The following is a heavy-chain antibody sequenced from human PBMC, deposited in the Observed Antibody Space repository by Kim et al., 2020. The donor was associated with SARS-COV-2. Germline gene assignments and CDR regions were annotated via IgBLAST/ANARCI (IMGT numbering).Heavy chain of an antibody. Sequence: SGPTLVNPSETLSVTCTVSGGSISSYYWSWIRQPPGKGLEWNGYIYYNGSTNYNPSLKSRVTISVDTSKNQFSLRLSSVTAADTAVYYCARHRGSLIVVEGWFDPWSQETLVTVS. CDR3: ARHRGSLIVVEGWFDP. J-gene: IGHJ5*02. CDR2: IYYNGST. CDR1: GGSISSYY. V-gene: IGHV4-59*08. D-gene: IGHD2-21*01.